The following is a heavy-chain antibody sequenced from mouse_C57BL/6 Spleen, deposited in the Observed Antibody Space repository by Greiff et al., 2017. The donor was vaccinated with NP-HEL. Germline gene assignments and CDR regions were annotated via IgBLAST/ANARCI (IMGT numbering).Heavy chain of an antibody. Sequence: VQLKESGAELVRPGASVKLSCTASGFNIKDDYMHWVKQRPEQGLEWIGWIDPENGDTEYASKFQGKATITADTSSNTAYLQLSSLTSEDTAVYYCTTNYDYDAMDYWGQGTSVTVSS. CDR1: GFNIKDDY. CDR3: TTNYDYDAMDY. J-gene: IGHJ4*01. CDR2: IDPENGDT. D-gene: IGHD1-1*02. V-gene: IGHV14-4*01.